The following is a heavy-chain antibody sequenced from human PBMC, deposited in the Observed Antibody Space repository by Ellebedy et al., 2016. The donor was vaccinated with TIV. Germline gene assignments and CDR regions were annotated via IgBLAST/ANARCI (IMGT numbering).Heavy chain of an antibody. Sequence: GESLKISXAASGFTFSDYYMSWIRQAPGKGLEWVSYISSSGSTIYYADSVKGRFTISRDNAKNSLYLQMNSLRAEDTAVYYCARSGVVAVAGTLDYWGQGTLVTVSS. J-gene: IGHJ4*02. CDR3: ARSGVVAVAGTLDY. D-gene: IGHD6-19*01. CDR2: ISSSGSTI. V-gene: IGHV3-11*01. CDR1: GFTFSDYY.